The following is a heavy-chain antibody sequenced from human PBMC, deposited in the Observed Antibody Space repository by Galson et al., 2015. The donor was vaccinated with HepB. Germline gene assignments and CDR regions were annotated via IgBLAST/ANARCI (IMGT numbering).Heavy chain of an antibody. D-gene: IGHD6-13*01. Sequence: SLRLSCAASGFTFNGYWMTWVRQAPGKGLEWVANIKQDGSEKYYVDSVKGRLTISRDNAKNSLYLQMNSLRAEDTAVYFCARGGSSWYGLAYWGQGTLVTVSS. CDR1: GFTFNGYW. CDR2: IKQDGSEK. J-gene: IGHJ4*02. V-gene: IGHV3-7*03. CDR3: ARGGSSWYGLAY.